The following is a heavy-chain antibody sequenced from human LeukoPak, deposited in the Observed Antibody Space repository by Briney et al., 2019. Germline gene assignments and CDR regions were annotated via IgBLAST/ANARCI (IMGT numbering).Heavy chain of an antibody. CDR3: AKNRPLHSSGWYYFDY. J-gene: IGHJ4*02. CDR2: ISGSGGST. V-gene: IGHV3-23*01. D-gene: IGHD6-19*01. Sequence: PPGGSLRLSCPASGFTFSSYAMSWVRQAPGKRLEWVSAISGSGGSTYYADSVKGRFTISRDNSKNTLYLQMNSLRAEDTAVYYCAKNRPLHSSGWYYFDYWGQGTLVTVSS. CDR1: GFTFSSYA.